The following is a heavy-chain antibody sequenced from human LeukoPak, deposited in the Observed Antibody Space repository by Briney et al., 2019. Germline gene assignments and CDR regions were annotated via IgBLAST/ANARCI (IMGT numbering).Heavy chain of an antibody. CDR2: INHSGST. CDR1: GRSFSGYY. J-gene: IGHJ4*02. D-gene: IGHD3-16*02. Sequence: SETLSLTCAVYGRSFSGYYWSWIRQPPGKGLEWIGEINHSGSTNYNPSLKSRVTVSVDTSQNQFSLKLSSVTAADTAVYYCARGVNYYDYVWGSYRPFDYWGQGTLVTVSS. V-gene: IGHV4-34*01. CDR3: ARGVNYYDYVWGSYRPFDY.